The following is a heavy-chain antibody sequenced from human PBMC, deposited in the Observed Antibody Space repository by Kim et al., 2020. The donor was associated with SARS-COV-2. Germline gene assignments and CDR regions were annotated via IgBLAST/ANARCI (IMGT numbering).Heavy chain of an antibody. Sequence: SETLSFTCTVSGGSISGHYWSWIRQPPGKGLEWIAYMYYTGSFNYNPSLKNRVSMSLDKSNNQFSLKLRSVTDAHTAIYYCARHLTDLWWSYNLGDWGQG. J-gene: IGHJ1*01. CDR3: ARHLTDLWWSYNLGD. D-gene: IGHD2-21*01. CDR1: GGSISGHY. V-gene: IGHV4-59*08. CDR2: MYYTGSF.